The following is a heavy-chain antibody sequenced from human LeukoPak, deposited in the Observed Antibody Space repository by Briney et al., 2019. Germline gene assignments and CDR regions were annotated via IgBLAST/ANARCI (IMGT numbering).Heavy chain of an antibody. CDR3: AKDGGTGMMYLYYFDY. CDR2: IRYDGSNK. CDR1: GLTFSNYG. D-gene: IGHD3-16*01. J-gene: IGHJ4*02. Sequence: GGSLRLSCAASGLTFSNYGMHWVRQAPGKGLERVAFIRYDGSNKYYADSVKGRFTISRDNSKNTLYLQMNSLRAEDTAVYYCAKDGGTGMMYLYYFDYWGQGTLVTVSS. V-gene: IGHV3-30*02.